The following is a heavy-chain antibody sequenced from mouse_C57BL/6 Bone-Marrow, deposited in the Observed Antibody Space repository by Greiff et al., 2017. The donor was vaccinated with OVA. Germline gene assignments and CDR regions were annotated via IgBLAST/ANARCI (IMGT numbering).Heavy chain of an antibody. CDR2: IYPGDGDT. D-gene: IGHD2-3*01. CDR1: GYAFSSSW. Sequence: VKLMESGPELVKPGASVKISCKASGYAFSSSWMNWVKQRPGKGLEWIGRIYPGDGDTNYNGKFKGKATLTADKSSSTAYMQLSSLTSEDSAVYFCARPSYDGYSYYFDYWGQGTTLTVSS. V-gene: IGHV1-82*01. CDR3: ARPSYDGYSYYFDY. J-gene: IGHJ2*01.